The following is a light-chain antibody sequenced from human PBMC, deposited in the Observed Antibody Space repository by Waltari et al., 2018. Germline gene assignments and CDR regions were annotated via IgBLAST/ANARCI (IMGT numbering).Light chain of an antibody. CDR3: ETGGHGTWV. Sequence: QLVLTQSPSASASLGASVKLTCTLSSWHSSNIIAWLQQRPERGPRYLMKVNSDGSHSKGDDIPDRFSGSSSGAGRYLTVSSLQSEDEADYYCETGGHGTWVFGGGTKLTVL. CDR1: SWHSSNI. J-gene: IGLJ3*02. CDR2: VNSDGSH. V-gene: IGLV4-69*01.